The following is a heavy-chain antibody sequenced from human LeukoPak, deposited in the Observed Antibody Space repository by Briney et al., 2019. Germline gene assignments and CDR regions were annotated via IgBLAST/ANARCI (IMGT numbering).Heavy chain of an antibody. Sequence: GRSLRLSCAASGFTFSSYGMHWVRQAPGKGLEWVAVISYDGSNKYYADSVKGRFTISGDNSKNTLYLQMNSLRAEDTAVYYCAKLCSTSCYGSGSLIDYWGQGTLVTVSS. D-gene: IGHD2-2*01. CDR2: ISYDGSNK. CDR3: AKLCSTSCYGSGSLIDY. V-gene: IGHV3-30*18. CDR1: GFTFSSYG. J-gene: IGHJ4*02.